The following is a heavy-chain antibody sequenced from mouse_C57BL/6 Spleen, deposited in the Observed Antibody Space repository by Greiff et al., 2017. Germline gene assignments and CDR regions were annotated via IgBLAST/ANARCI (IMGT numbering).Heavy chain of an antibody. D-gene: IGHD2-3*01. CDR1: GYTFTSYG. J-gene: IGHJ4*01. V-gene: IGHV1-81*01. CDR3: ARGYEDAMDY. CDR2: IYPRSGNT. Sequence: VKLVESGAELARPGASVKLSCKASGYTFTSYGISWVKQRTGQGLEWIGEIYPRSGNTYYNEKFKGKATLTADKSSSTAYMELRSLTSEDSAVYFCARGYEDAMDYWGQGTSVTVSS.